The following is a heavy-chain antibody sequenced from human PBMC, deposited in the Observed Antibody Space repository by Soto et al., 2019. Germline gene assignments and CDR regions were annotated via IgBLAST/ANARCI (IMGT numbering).Heavy chain of an antibody. CDR1: GGSISSYY. J-gene: IGHJ4*02. CDR2: IYYSGST. Sequence: QVQLQESGPGLVKPSETLSLTCTVSGGSISSYYWSWIRQPPGKGLEWIGYIYYSGSTNYKPSLKSRVTISVDTSKNQFSLKLSSVTAADTAVYYCARHRICSGGSCPSGGIDYWGQGTLVTVSS. CDR3: ARHRICSGGSCPSGGIDY. V-gene: IGHV4-59*08. D-gene: IGHD2-15*01.